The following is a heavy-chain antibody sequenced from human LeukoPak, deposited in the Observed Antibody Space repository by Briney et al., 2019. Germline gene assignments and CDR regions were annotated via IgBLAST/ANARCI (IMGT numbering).Heavy chain of an antibody. Sequence: EASVKVSCKASGYSFTSYGMSWVRQAPGQGLEWMGWISAYNGNTNYAQKLQGRVTMTTDTSTSTAYMELRSLRSDDTAVYYCARDRPTIFGVVTGNWFDPWGQGTLVTVSS. J-gene: IGHJ5*02. CDR2: ISAYNGNT. CDR1: GYSFTSYG. D-gene: IGHD3-3*01. CDR3: ARDRPTIFGVVTGNWFDP. V-gene: IGHV1-18*01.